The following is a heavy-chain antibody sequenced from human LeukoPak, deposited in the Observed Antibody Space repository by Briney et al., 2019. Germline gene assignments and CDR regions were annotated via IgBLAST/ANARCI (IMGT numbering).Heavy chain of an antibody. CDR1: GGTFSSYA. D-gene: IGHD6-6*01. V-gene: IGHV1-69*13. Sequence: SVKVSCKASGGTFSSYAISWVRQAPGQGLEWMGGIIPIFGTANYAQKFQGRVTITADESTSTAYMELSSLRSEDTAVYYCAREVGHSSSSHGYYFDYWGQGTLVTVSS. CDR3: AREVGHSSSSHGYYFDY. CDR2: IIPIFGTA. J-gene: IGHJ4*02.